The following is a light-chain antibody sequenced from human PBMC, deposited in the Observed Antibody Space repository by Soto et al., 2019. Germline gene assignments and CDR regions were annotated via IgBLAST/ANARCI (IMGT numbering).Light chain of an antibody. J-gene: IGLJ3*02. V-gene: IGLV6-57*01. CDR1: SGSIASNY. CDR2: EDN. CDR3: QSYDATNQV. Sequence: NFMLTQPHSVSESPGKTVIISCTRSSGSIASNYVQWYQQRPGRSPTTVIYEDNQRPSGVPDRFSGSIDSSSNSASLTISGLETEDEAAYYCQSYDATNQVFGGGTEVTVL.